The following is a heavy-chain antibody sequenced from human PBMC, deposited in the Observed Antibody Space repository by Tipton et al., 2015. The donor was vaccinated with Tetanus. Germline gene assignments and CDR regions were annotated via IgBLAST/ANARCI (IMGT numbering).Heavy chain of an antibody. Sequence: SLRLSCAASGFIFSSYGIHWVRQAPGKGLEWLAVSWYDGTDQYYADSVKGRFTISRDNSKNTIYLQMNSLRAEDTALYYCAREADCSGGSCFSGDFVTWGQGAQVTVSS. CDR1: GFIFSSYG. D-gene: IGHD2-15*01. V-gene: IGHV3-33*01. CDR3: AREADCSGGSCFSGDFVT. CDR2: SWYDGTDQ. J-gene: IGHJ4*02.